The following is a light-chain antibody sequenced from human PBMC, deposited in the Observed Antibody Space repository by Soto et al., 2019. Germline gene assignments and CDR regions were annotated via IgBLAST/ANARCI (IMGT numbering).Light chain of an antibody. CDR1: QDISNF. J-gene: IGKJ3*01. Sequence: IQLTQSPSSLSASVGDRVIITCRASQDISNFLAWYQHKPGKAPQLLIYAASTLQTGVPSRFSGSGSGTDFTLTISSLQPEDFATYYCQVVNTYLGWITFGPGTKVDV. V-gene: IGKV1-9*01. CDR3: QVVNTYLGWIT. CDR2: AAS.